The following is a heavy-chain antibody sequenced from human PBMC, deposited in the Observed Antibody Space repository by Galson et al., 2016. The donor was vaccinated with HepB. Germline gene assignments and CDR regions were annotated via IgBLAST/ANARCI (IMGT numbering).Heavy chain of an antibody. CDR2: ISGSGVGT. CDR1: GFTFGSYA. J-gene: IGHJ3*02. D-gene: IGHD3-10*01. Sequence: SLRLSCAGSGFTFGSYAMNWVRQAPGKGLEWVSTISGSGVGTYYADSVKGRFIASRDNSKNTLYLLMTSLTAEDTAVYYCAKDRTLLVWLEMEPDDALDIWGQGTMATVSS. V-gene: IGHV3-23*01. CDR3: AKDRTLLVWLEMEPDDALDI.